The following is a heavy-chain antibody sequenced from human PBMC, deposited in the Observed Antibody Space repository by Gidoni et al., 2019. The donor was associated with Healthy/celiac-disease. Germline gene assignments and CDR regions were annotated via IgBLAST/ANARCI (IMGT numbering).Heavy chain of an antibody. J-gene: IGHJ5*02. CDR3: ARHVPPMSIAALIGPLTLGWFDP. CDR1: GYSFTSYW. V-gene: IGHV5-51*01. CDR2: IYPGDSDT. D-gene: IGHD6-6*01. Sequence: EVQLVQSGAAVKKPGESLKISCKGSGYSFTSYWIGWVRQMPGKGLEWMGIIYPGDSDTRYSPSFQGQVTISADKSISTAYLQWSSLKASDTAMYYCARHVPPMSIAALIGPLTLGWFDPWGQGTLVTVSS.